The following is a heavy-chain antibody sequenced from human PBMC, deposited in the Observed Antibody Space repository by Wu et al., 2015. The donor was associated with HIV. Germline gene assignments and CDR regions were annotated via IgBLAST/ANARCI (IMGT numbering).Heavy chain of an antibody. CDR2: IIPMFGTT. Sequence: QAQLVQSGAEVKKPGSSVKISCKASGDNFVSYTISWVRLAPGQGLEWLGGIIPMFGTTHYAQKFQGRVTITTDESTITSYMDLSGLRFDDTAVYYCARVGGMVTSNGFWFFDLWGRGSLVTVSS. J-gene: IGHJ2*01. V-gene: IGHV1-69*05. CDR3: ARVGGMVTSNGFWFFDL. D-gene: IGHD2-21*02. CDR1: GDNFVSYT.